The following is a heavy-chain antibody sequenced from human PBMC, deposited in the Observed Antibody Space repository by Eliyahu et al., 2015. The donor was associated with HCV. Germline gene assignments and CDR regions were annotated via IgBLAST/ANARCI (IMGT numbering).Heavy chain of an antibody. CDR3: ARAPPPRWIVVVNKKDAFDI. CDR2: INPNSGGT. J-gene: IGHJ3*02. Sequence: QVQLVQSGAEVKKPGASVKVSCKASGYTFTXYYXHWVRQAPGQGLEWMGWINPNSGGTNYAQKFQGWVTMTRDTSISTAYMELSRLRSDDTAVYYCARAPPPRWIVVVNKKDAFDIWGQGTMVTVSS. CDR1: GYTFTXYY. V-gene: IGHV1-2*04. D-gene: IGHD3-22*01.